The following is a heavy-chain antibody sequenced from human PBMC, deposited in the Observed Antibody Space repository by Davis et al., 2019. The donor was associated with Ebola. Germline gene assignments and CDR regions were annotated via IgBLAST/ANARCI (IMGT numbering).Heavy chain of an antibody. D-gene: IGHD3-3*01. J-gene: IGHJ4*02. Sequence: GESLKISCAASGFPFSNYAMHWVRQAPDKGLEWVAVTSHDGSTTYYEDSVKGRFTISRDNSKNTLYLQLNSLTADDTAVYFCARAVFHEVLDSWGQGTPVTVSS. CDR2: TSHDGSTT. CDR1: GFPFSNYA. V-gene: IGHV3-30*04. CDR3: ARAVFHEVLDS.